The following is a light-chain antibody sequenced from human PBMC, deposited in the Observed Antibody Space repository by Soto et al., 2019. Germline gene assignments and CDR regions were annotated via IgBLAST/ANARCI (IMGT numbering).Light chain of an antibody. CDR2: GAS. V-gene: IGKV3-15*01. CDR1: QSISNN. Sequence: EMVLTQSPVTLSLSPGQRATLSCRASQSISNNLAWYQQKPGQAPRLLIYGASTRATGIPARFSGSESGTEFTLTISSLQSEDFAVYSCQHYNDRPLTFGGGTKVDIK. J-gene: IGKJ4*01. CDR3: QHYNDRPLT.